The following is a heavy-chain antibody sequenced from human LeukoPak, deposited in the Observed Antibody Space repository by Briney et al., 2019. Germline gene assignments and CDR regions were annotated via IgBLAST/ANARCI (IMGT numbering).Heavy chain of an antibody. Sequence: GGSLRLSCAASGFTLSIYAMHCVRQAPGKGLEWVAVISYDGSNKYYADSVKGRFTISRDNSKNTLYLQMNSLRAEDTAVYYCGRWPSRGRAIYYYYGMDVWGQGTTVTVSS. CDR1: GFTLSIYA. J-gene: IGHJ6*02. CDR2: ISYDGSNK. CDR3: GRWPSRGRAIYYYYGMDV. V-gene: IGHV3-30-3*01. D-gene: IGHD6-19*01.